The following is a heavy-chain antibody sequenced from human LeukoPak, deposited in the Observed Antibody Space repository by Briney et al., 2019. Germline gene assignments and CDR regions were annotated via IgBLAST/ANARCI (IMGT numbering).Heavy chain of an antibody. CDR2: ISGGGDT. D-gene: IGHD3-10*01. CDR3: ARVPYGSGSYSTLDY. V-gene: IGHV3-23*01. J-gene: IGHJ4*02. Sequence: GRTLRLSCSASGFTFTNSAMTWVRHAPGKALECVSAISGGGDTYYADSVKGRFTISRDNSRNTLYLQMFSLTAEDTAVYYCARVPYGSGSYSTLDYWGEGTLAAVSS. CDR1: GFTFTNSA.